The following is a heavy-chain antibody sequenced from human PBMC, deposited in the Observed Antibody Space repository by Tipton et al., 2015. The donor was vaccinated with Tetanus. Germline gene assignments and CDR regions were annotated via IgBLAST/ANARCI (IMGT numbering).Heavy chain of an antibody. CDR1: GFSFSSYS. J-gene: IGHJ6*02. CDR2: ISGSSSNI. CDR3: ARDRRSYIASAGYGMDV. V-gene: IGHV3-48*02. D-gene: IGHD6-13*01. Sequence: SLRLSCVAPGFSFSSYSVNWVRQAPGRGLEWLSFISGSSSNIYYADSVKGRFTISRDNAKNSVYLQMSSLRDEDTAIYYCARDRRSYIASAGYGMDVWGQGTTVTVSS.